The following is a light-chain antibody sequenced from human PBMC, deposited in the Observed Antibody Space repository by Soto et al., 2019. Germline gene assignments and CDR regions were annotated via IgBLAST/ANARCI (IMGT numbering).Light chain of an antibody. CDR1: QSISSW. CDR3: QQYNSYPLT. V-gene: IGKV1-5*01. CDR2: DAS. Sequence: DIQMTQSPSTLSASAVDRVTITCRASQSISSWLAWYQQKPGKAPKLLIYDASSLESGVPSRFSGSGSGTEFTLTISSLQPDDFATYYCQQYNSYPLTFGGGTKVDIK. J-gene: IGKJ4*01.